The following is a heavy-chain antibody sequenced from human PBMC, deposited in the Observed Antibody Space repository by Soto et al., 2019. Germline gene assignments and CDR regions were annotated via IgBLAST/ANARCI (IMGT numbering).Heavy chain of an antibody. CDR3: ARGRGYSGYAPFDY. CDR1: GGSFSDYY. CDR2: INHSGST. J-gene: IGHJ4*02. Sequence: QVQLQQWGAGLLKPSETLSLTCAVYGGSFSDYYWSWIRQPPGKGLEWIGEINHSGSTNNNPSLKSRVTISVDTSKNQFSLNLSSVTAADTAVYHCARGRGYSGYAPFDYWGQGTLVTVSS. D-gene: IGHD5-12*01. V-gene: IGHV4-34*01.